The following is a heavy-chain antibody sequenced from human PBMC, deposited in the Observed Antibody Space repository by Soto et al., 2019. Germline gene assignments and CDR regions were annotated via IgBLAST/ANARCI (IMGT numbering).Heavy chain of an antibody. Sequence: GGSLRLSCAASGFTFSSYAMHWVRQAPGKGLEWVAVISYDGSNKYYADSVKGRFTISRDNSKNTLYLQMNSLRAEDTAVYYCARAGGIPEPEYYYYYGMDVWGQGTTVTVSS. CDR2: ISYDGSNK. J-gene: IGHJ6*02. V-gene: IGHV3-30-3*01. D-gene: IGHD3-16*01. CDR1: GFTFSSYA. CDR3: ARAGGIPEPEYYYYYGMDV.